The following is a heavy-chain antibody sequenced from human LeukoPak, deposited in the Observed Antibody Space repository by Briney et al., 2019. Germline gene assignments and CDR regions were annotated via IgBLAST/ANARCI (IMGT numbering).Heavy chain of an antibody. CDR3: ARDRSPGNFDY. V-gene: IGHV3-21*01. J-gene: IGHJ4*02. CDR1: GFTFSSYS. D-gene: IGHD3-10*01. Sequence: PGGSLRLSCAASGFTFSSYSMNWVRQAPGQGLEWVSSISHISSNIYYADSVKGRFTISRDNAKNSLYLQMNSLRAEDTAVYYCARDRSPGNFDYWGQGTLVTVSS. CDR2: ISHISSNI.